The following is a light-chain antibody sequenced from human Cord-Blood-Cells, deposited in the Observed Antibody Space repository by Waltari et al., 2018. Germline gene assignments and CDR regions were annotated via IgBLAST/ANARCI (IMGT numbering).Light chain of an antibody. CDR2: KAS. V-gene: IGKV1-5*03. J-gene: IGKJ1*01. CDR3: QQYNSWT. CDR1: QSISSW. Sequence: DIQMTQSPSTLSASVGDRVTIPCRASQSISSWLAWYQQKPGKAPKLLTYKASSLESGDTSRFSGSGSGTEFTITISSLQPDDFATYYCQQYNSWTFGQGTKVEIK.